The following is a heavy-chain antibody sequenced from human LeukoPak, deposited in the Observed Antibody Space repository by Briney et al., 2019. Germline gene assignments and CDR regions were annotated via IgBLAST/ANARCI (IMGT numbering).Heavy chain of an antibody. D-gene: IGHD5-24*01. Sequence: PGASVKVSCKASGGTFSSYAIGWVRQAPGPGLEWMGGIIPIFGTANYAQKFQGRVTITADESTSTAYMELSSLRSEDTAVYYCARGSRDGYNRYYYYYMDVWGKGTTVTISS. CDR2: IIPIFGTA. CDR1: GGTFSSYA. CDR3: ARGSRDGYNRYYYYYMDV. J-gene: IGHJ6*03. V-gene: IGHV1-69*13.